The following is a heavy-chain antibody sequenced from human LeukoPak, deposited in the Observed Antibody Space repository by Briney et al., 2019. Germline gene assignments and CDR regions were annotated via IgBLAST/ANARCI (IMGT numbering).Heavy chain of an antibody. Sequence: GGSLRLSCVASGFTFSTYNMHWVRQAPGKGLEWVSTIGSISNNYKYYADSVKGRFTISRDNAKNSLYLQMNSLRAEDTAVYYCATGGRYGDYPPYRLDYWGQGTLVTVSS. J-gene: IGHJ4*02. CDR2: IGSISNNYK. CDR3: ATGGRYGDYPPYRLDY. V-gene: IGHV3-21*01. CDR1: GFTFSTYN. D-gene: IGHD4-17*01.